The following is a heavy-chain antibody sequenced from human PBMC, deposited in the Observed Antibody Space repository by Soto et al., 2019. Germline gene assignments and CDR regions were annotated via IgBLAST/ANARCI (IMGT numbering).Heavy chain of an antibody. V-gene: IGHV1-18*01. D-gene: IGHD4-17*01. CDR3: ARETTVTTSFNYYYGMDV. CDR1: GYTFTNYG. J-gene: IGHJ6*02. Sequence: ASVNVSCKASGYTFTNYGISWVRQAPGQGLEWMGWISAYNGNTKYAQKLQGRVTMTTDTSTSTAYMELRSLRSDDTAVYYCARETTVTTSFNYYYGMDVWGQGTTVTVSS. CDR2: ISAYNGNT.